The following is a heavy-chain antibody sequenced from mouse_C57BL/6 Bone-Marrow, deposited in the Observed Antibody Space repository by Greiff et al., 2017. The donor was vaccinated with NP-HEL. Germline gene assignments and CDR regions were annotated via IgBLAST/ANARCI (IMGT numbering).Heavy chain of an antibody. Sequence: EVQLQQSGPVLVKPGASVKMSCKASGYTFTDYYMNWVKQSHGKSLEWIGVINPYNGGTSYNQKFKGKATLTVDKSSSTAYMELNSLTSEDSAVYDCERGGTTDYYAMDYWGQGTSVTVSS. CDR2: INPYNGGT. D-gene: IGHD2-14*01. CDR1: GYTFTDYY. CDR3: ERGGTTDYYAMDY. V-gene: IGHV1-19*01. J-gene: IGHJ4*01.